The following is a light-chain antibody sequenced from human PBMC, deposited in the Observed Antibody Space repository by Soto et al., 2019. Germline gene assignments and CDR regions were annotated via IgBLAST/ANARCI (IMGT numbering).Light chain of an antibody. CDR3: QQYYSAPYT. V-gene: IGKV4-1*01. CDR2: WAS. J-gene: IGKJ2*01. Sequence: DIVMTQSPDSLAVSLGERATINCKSSQSVLYSSNNKNYLAWFQQRPGQPPNLLIYWASTRQSGAPDRFSGSGSGTDFSLPISSLQAEDGAVYYCQQYYSAPYTFGQGTKREIK. CDR1: QSVLYSSNNKNY.